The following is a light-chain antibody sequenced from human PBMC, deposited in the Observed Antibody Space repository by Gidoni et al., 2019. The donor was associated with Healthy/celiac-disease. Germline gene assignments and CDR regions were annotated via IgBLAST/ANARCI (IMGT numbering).Light chain of an antibody. J-gene: IGKJ1*01. CDR2: AAS. V-gene: IGKV1-9*01. Sequence: DIQLTQSPSFLSASVGDRVTITCRASQGISSYLAWYQQKPGKAPKLLIYAASTLQSGVPSRFSGSGSGTEFTLTISSLQPEDFATYYCQQLNSYPPEWTFXQXTKVEIK. CDR1: QGISSY. CDR3: QQLNSYPPEWT.